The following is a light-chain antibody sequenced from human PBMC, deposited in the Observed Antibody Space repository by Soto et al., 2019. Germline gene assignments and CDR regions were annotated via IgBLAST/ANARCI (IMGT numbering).Light chain of an antibody. V-gene: IGKV1-5*01. Sequence: DIQMTQSPSTLSASVGDRVTITCRASQSISGWLAWYQQRPGKAPKVLIYDASKLESGVPSRFSGSGSGTEFTLTISSLQPDDFATYYCQRYDSFSMYTFGQGPKLELK. J-gene: IGKJ2*01. CDR2: DAS. CDR3: QRYDSFSMYT. CDR1: QSISGW.